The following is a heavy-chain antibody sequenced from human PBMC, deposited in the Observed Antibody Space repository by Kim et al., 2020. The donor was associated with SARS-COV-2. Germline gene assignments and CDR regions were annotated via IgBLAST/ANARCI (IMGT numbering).Heavy chain of an antibody. J-gene: IGHJ6*03. Sequence: SETLSLTCIVSGGSIGSYYWNWIRQPPGKGLEWIGFIHYSGNTNYNPSLRGRVTISADTLKNQFSLKLNSVVAADTAIYYCARIPPSAWGRNYYYMDVWGEGTTVIVSS. D-gene: IGHD1-26*01. V-gene: IGHV4-59*01. CDR1: GGSIGSYY. CDR2: IHYSGNT. CDR3: ARIPPSAWGRNYYYMDV.